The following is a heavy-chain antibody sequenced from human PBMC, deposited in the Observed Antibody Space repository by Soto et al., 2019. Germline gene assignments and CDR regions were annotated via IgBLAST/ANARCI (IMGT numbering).Heavy chain of an antibody. V-gene: IGHV4-39*01. CDR3: ARPWGYDSXDYYYVD. Sequence: SETLSLTCTVSGGSISSSYYWGWIRQPPGKGLEWIGSISYSGSTYYNPSLKSRVTISVDTSKNQFSLRLSSVTAADTAVYYCARPWGYDSXDYYYVDWGQGTLVTVSS. J-gene: IGHJ4*02. CDR1: GGSISSSYY. CDR2: ISYSGST. D-gene: IGHD3-22*01.